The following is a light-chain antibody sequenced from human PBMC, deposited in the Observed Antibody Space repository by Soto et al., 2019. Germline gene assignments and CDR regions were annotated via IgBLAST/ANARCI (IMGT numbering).Light chain of an antibody. CDR3: QQYNTSRT. V-gene: IGKV1-5*01. J-gene: IGKJ1*01. Sequence: DIQMTQSPSTLSASVGDRVTITCRASQSISTWLAWYQQKPGKVPKLLIRQASSLESGVPSRVSGSGSGTEFTLTINSRQPDAFGTYYCQQYNTSRTFGQGTRVEIK. CDR2: QAS. CDR1: QSISTW.